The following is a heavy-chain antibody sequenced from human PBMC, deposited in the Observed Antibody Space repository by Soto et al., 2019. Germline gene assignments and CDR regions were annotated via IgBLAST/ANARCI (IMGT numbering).Heavy chain of an antibody. CDR2: INPNSGET. Sequence: ASVKVSCKASGYTFIDYFIHWLRQAPGQGLEWMGWINPNSGETKFAQTFQGRVTMTRDTSTSTAYLELNRLRSDDTAMYYCARECPCLRGGFALGLHGWGQGTSVT. D-gene: IGHD2-21*02. CDR3: ARECPCLRGGFALGLHG. V-gene: IGHV1-2*02. J-gene: IGHJ6*02. CDR1: GYTFIDYF.